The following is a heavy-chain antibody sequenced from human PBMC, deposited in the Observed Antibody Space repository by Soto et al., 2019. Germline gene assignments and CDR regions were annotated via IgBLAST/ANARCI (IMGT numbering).Heavy chain of an antibody. Sequence: EVQLVESGGGLVKPGGSLRLSCAASGFTFSSYSINWVRQAPGKGLEWVSSISGSSSFIYHADSVKGRFTVSRDNAKNSLYLQMNSLRAKDTAVYYCAREGSDGNYYSFDYWGQGTLVTVSS. CDR2: ISGSSSFI. CDR1: GFTFSSYS. J-gene: IGHJ4*02. V-gene: IGHV3-21*01. D-gene: IGHD1-7*01. CDR3: AREGSDGNYYSFDY.